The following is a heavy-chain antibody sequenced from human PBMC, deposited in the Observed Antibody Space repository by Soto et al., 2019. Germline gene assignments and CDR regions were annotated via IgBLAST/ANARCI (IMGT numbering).Heavy chain of an antibody. CDR3: ARGSTVALEY. CDR1: GYTFTAYY. V-gene: IGHV1-46*01. D-gene: IGHD1-1*01. J-gene: IGHJ4*02. CDR2: INPSGGGT. Sequence: QVQMLQSGAEVKKPGASVKVSRKASGYTFTAYYVHWVRQAPGQGLEWMGFINPSGGGTTYGRKFQGRVTMTRDTSTSTVYMDLSTLRSEDTAVYYCARGSTVALEYWGQGTLVTVSA.